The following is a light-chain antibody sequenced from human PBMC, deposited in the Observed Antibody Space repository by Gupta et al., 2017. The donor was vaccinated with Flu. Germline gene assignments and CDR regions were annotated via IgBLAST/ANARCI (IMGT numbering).Light chain of an antibody. CDR2: LGS. Sequence: EIVRTQSPLSLPVTPGEPASISCRSSQSLLHSNGFNYLEWYLQKPGQSPQLLIYLGSNRASGVPDRFSGSGSGTDFTLRISRLEAEDVGIYYCMQSLHTPRTFGQGTKVEIK. CDR3: MQSLHTPRT. J-gene: IGKJ1*01. CDR1: QSLLHSNGFNY. V-gene: IGKV2-28*01.